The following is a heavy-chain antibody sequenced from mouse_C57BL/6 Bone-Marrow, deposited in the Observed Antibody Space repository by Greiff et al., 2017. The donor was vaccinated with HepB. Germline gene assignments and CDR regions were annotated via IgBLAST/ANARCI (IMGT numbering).Heavy chain of an antibody. Sequence: EVNLVESGGGLVQSGRSLRLSCATSGFTFSDFYMEWVRQAPGKGLEWIAASRNKANDYTTEYSASVKGRFIVSRDTSQSILYLQMNALRAEDTAIYYCARDAWHGPAWFAYWGQGTLVTVSA. CDR1: GFTFSDFY. J-gene: IGHJ3*01. CDR2: SRNKANDYTT. CDR3: ARDAWHGPAWFAY. V-gene: IGHV7-1*01.